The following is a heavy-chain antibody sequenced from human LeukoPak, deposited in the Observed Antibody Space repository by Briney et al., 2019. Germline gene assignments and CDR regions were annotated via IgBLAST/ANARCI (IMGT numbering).Heavy chain of an antibody. J-gene: IGHJ6*03. CDR1: GFTFSSYS. V-gene: IGHV3-21*01. CDR2: ISSSSSYI. Sequence: PGRSLRLSCATSGFTFSSYSMNWVRQAPGKGLEWVSSISSSSSYIYYADSVKGRFTISRDNAKNLLYLQMNSLRAEDTAVYYCAGAHSSSHPSPDYYYMDVWGKGTTVTVSS. CDR3: AGAHSSSHPSPDYYYMDV. D-gene: IGHD6-13*01.